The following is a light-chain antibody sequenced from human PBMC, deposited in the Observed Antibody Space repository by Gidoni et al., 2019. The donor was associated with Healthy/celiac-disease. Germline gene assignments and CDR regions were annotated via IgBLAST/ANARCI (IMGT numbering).Light chain of an antibody. CDR2: AAS. Sequence: DIQMTQSPSSLSASVGERVTITCRESQSISSYLNWYQQKPGKAPKLLIYAASSLQSGVPSRFSGSRSTTDFTLTISSLQPEDFATYYCQQSYTTPPTFGGGTKVEIQ. J-gene: IGKJ4*01. CDR3: QQSYTTPPT. V-gene: IGKV1-39*01. CDR1: QSISSY.